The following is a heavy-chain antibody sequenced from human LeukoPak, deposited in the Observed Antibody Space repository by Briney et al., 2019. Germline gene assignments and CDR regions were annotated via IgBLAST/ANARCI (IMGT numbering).Heavy chain of an antibody. D-gene: IGHD1-26*01. J-gene: IGHJ4*02. Sequence: PWGSLRLSCAASGFTFSSYTMNWVRQAPGKGLEWISYISSSSSTIYYADSVKGRFTISRDNAKNSLYLQMNSLRDEDTAVYYCVRDIVGASYGGDYWGQGTLVTVSS. CDR2: ISSSSSTI. V-gene: IGHV3-48*02. CDR1: GFTFSSYT. CDR3: VRDIVGASYGGDY.